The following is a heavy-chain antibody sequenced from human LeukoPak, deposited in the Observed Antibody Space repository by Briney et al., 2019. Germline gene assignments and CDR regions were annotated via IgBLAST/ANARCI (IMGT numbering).Heavy chain of an antibody. V-gene: IGHV1-69*13. D-gene: IGHD3-3*01. Sequence: SVKVSCKASGGTFSSYAISWVRQAPGQGLEWMGGIIPIFGTANYAQKFQGRVTITADESTSTAYMELSSLRSGDTAVYYCARVLRFLEWPPYYYYYYGMDVWGQGTTVTVSS. CDR1: GGTFSSYA. CDR2: IIPIFGTA. J-gene: IGHJ6*02. CDR3: ARVLRFLEWPPYYYYYYGMDV.